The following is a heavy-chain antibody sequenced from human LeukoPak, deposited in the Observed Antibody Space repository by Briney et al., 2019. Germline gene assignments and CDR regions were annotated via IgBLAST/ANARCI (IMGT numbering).Heavy chain of an antibody. CDR1: GGSISSGGYY. CDR2: INHSGST. Sequence: PSETLSLTCTVSGGSISSGGYYWSWIRQPPGKGLEWIGEINHSGSTNYNPSLKSRVTISVDTSKNQFSLKLSSVTAADTAVYYCARARLLLRLFDYWGQGTLVTVSS. CDR3: ARARLLLRLFDY. D-gene: IGHD3-22*01. V-gene: IGHV4-39*07. J-gene: IGHJ4*02.